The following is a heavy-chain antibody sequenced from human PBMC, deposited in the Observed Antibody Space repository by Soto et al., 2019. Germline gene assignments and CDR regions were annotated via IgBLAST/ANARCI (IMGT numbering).Heavy chain of an antibody. CDR3: AKEYYYDPSGPYSDLYFDS. CDR2: ITTRGGRT. Sequence: EVQLLESGGGLTQPGGSLRLACAASGFSFSSYAMSWVRQAPSQGLEWVSSITTRGGRTYYADSVRGRFTISRDNFANGLYLEMNSLRADDTAIYYCAKEYYYDPSGPYSDLYFDSWGQGTLVTVSS. J-gene: IGHJ4*02. V-gene: IGHV3-23*01. D-gene: IGHD3-22*01. CDR1: GFSFSSYA.